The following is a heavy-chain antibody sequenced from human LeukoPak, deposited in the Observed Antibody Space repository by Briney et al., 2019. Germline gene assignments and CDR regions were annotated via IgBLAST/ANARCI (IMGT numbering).Heavy chain of an antibody. CDR2: ISSSSSYI. J-gene: IGHJ4*02. Sequence: GGSLRLSCAASGFAFSSYSMTWVRQAPGKGLEWVSSISSSSSYIYYADSVKGRFTISRDNAKNSLYLQMNSLRAEDTAVYYCAVASGSYSNWGQGTLVTVSS. CDR3: AVASGSYSN. V-gene: IGHV3-21*01. D-gene: IGHD1-26*01. CDR1: GFAFSSYS.